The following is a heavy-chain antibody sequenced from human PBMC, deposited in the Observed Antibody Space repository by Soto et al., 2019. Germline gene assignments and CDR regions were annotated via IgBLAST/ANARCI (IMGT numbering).Heavy chain of an antibody. CDR3: ARDLFVGATRY. D-gene: IGHD1-26*01. V-gene: IGHV3-30-3*01. CDR1: GFTFSSYA. J-gene: IGHJ4*02. Sequence: QVQLVESGGGVVQPGRSLRLSCAASGFTFSSYAMHWVRQAPGKGLEWGAVISYDGSNKYYADSVKGRFTISRDNSKNTLYLQMNSLRAEDTAVYYCARDLFVGATRYWGQGTLVTVSS. CDR2: ISYDGSNK.